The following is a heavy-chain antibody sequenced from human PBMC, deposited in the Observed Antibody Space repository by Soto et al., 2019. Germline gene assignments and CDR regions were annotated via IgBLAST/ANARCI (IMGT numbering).Heavy chain of an antibody. V-gene: IGHV4-59*01. CDR1: GGSISNYF. Sequence: QVQLQESGPGLVKSSETLSLTCRVSGGSISNYFWSWIRQPPGKGLEWIGYIFNSGSTIYSPSLKSRVTLTLATSKNQCSLRLGSVTVADTAIYYCARGPETYYMDVWGKGTTVTVSS. CDR2: IFNSGST. J-gene: IGHJ6*03. CDR3: ARGPETYYMDV.